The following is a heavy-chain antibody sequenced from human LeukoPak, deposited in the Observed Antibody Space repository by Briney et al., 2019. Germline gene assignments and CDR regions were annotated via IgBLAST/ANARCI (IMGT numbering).Heavy chain of an antibody. CDR2: IIPIFGTA. Sequence: GASVKVSCKASGGTFSSYAISWVRQAPGQGLEWMGGIIPIFGTANYAQKFQGRVTITADESTSTAYMELSSLRSEDTAVYYCARGCSGGSCYGFDNWFDPWGRGTLVTVSS. D-gene: IGHD2-15*01. CDR3: ARGCSGGSCYGFDNWFDP. V-gene: IGHV1-69*13. J-gene: IGHJ5*02. CDR1: GGTFSSYA.